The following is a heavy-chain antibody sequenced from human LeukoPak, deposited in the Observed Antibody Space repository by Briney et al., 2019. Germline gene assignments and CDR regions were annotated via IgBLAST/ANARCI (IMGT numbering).Heavy chain of an antibody. Sequence: GGSLRLSCAASGFTVSSNYMGWVRQAPGKGLEWVSVIYSGGSTYYADSVKGRFTISRDNSKNTLYLQMNSLRAEDTAVYYCASSTLHAFDIWGQGTMVTVSS. CDR3: ASSTLHAFDI. J-gene: IGHJ3*02. CDR1: GFTVSSNY. V-gene: IGHV3-66*01. CDR2: IYSGGST.